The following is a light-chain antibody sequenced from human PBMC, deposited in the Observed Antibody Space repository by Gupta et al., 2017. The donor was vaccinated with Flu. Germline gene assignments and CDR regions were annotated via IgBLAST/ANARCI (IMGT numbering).Light chain of an antibody. Sequence: QSALTQPASVSGSPGQSFTISCTGTSSDVGTYYLVSWYQQHPGKAPKVIIYEVSKRLSGVPDRFSGSKSGNTASLTISGLQGEDEADYYCCSHIGSSSYVFGTGTKVTVL. CDR2: EVS. V-gene: IGLV2-23*02. CDR3: CSHIGSSSYV. CDR1: SSDVGTYYL. J-gene: IGLJ1*01.